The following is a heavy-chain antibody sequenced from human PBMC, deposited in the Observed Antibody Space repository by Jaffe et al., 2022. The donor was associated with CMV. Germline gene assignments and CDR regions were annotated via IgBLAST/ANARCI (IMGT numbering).Heavy chain of an antibody. CDR2: IKQDGSEK. CDR3: ARLIYYVWGSYRDGFDY. V-gene: IGHV3-7*03. D-gene: IGHD3-16*02. Sequence: EVQLVESGGGLVQPGGSLRLSCAASGFTFSSYWMSWVRQAPGKGLEWVANIKQDGSEKYYVDSVKGRFTISRDNAKNSLYLQMNSLRAEDTAVYYCARLIYYVWGSYRDGFDYWGQGTLVTVSS. CDR1: GFTFSSYW. J-gene: IGHJ4*02.